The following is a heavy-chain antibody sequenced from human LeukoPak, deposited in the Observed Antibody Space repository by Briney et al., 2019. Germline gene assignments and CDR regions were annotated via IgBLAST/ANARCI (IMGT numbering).Heavy chain of an antibody. CDR3: ASDVVVPGLFVFGY. Sequence: SVKVSCKASGGTFSSYAISWVRQAPGQGLEWMGGIIPIFGTANYAQKFQGRVTITADESTSTAYMELSSLRSEDTAVYYCASDVVVPGLFVFGYWGQGALVTVSS. V-gene: IGHV1-69*13. CDR2: IIPIFGTA. D-gene: IGHD2-2*01. CDR1: GGTFSSYA. J-gene: IGHJ4*02.